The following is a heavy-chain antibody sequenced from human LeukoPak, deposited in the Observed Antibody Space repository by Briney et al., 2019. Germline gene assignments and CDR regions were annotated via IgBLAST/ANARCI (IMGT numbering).Heavy chain of an antibody. CDR1: GFTFSSYR. D-gene: IGHD3-22*01. CDR2: ISSSSSTI. Sequence: GGSLRLSCAASGFTFSSYRMNWVRQAPGKGLEWVSYISSSSSTIYYADSVKGRFTISRDNAKNSLYLQMNSLRAEDTAVYYCARGSSGYPDYFDYWGQGTLVTVSS. J-gene: IGHJ4*02. CDR3: ARGSSGYPDYFDY. V-gene: IGHV3-48*01.